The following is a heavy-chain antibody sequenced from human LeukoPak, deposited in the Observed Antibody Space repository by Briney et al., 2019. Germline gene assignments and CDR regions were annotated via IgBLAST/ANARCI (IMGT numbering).Heavy chain of an antibody. Sequence: SQTLSLTCTVSGGSISSGDYYWSWIRQPPGKGLEWIGYIYYSGSTYYNPSLKSRVTISVDTSKNQFSLKLSSVTAADTAVYYCARGGFVTAAAGRFDYWGQGTLVTVSS. CDR3: ARGGFVTAAAGRFDY. V-gene: IGHV4-30-4*01. J-gene: IGHJ4*02. CDR2: IYYSGST. CDR1: GGSISSGDYY. D-gene: IGHD6-13*01.